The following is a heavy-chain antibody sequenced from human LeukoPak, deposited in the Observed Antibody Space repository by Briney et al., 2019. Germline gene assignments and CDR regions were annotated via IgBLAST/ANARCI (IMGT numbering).Heavy chain of an antibody. CDR1: GFTFSSYA. D-gene: IGHD6-19*01. J-gene: IGHJ4*02. CDR2: IGTSGGT. Sequence: GGSLRLSCAASGFTFSSYAMRWVRQAPGKGLEWVSSIGTSGGTYYADSVKGRFTISRDNAKTSLYLQMNSLRAEDTAVYYCARDSRSGWYDYWGQGTLVTVSS. CDR3: ARDSRSGWYDY. V-gene: IGHV3-21*01.